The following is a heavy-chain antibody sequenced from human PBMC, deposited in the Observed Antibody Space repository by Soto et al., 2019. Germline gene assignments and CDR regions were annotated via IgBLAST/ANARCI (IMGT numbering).Heavy chain of an antibody. Sequence: GSVRLXCSSAGFTFIDYYMSGILRASGKGLEWVSYISSGGTTIYYADSVKGRFTISRDDAKNSLYLKMNSLRPEDTAVYFCATKGGGFYFGFDTWGQGTLVTVSS. CDR3: ATKGGGFYFGFDT. V-gene: IGHV3-11*01. D-gene: IGHD3-22*01. J-gene: IGHJ5*02. CDR2: ISSGGTTI. CDR1: GFTFIDYY.